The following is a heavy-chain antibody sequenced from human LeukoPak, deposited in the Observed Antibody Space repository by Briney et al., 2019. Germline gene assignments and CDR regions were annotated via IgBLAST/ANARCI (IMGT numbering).Heavy chain of an antibody. V-gene: IGHV3-48*03. CDR2: ISSSGSTI. D-gene: IGHD4-17*01. J-gene: IGHJ5*02. Sequence: GSLRLSCAASGFIFSSYEMNWVRQAPGKGLEWVSYISSSGSTIYYADSVKGRFTISRDNAKNSLYLQMNSLRAEDTAVYYCARGAYGDYLNWFDPWGQGTLVTVSS. CDR3: ARGAYGDYLNWFDP. CDR1: GFIFSSYE.